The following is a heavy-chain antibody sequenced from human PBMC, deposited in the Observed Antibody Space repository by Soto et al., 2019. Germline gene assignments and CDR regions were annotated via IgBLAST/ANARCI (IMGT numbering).Heavy chain of an antibody. CDR2: IKNDGSST. V-gene: IGHV3-74*01. J-gene: IGHJ5*02. CDR3: ARDRADMVTDYHPMLDL. Sequence: GRSRRLCCTASGFSFSEHWMHWDRQAPGKGPLWISRIKNDGSSTKYADFVKGRFTISRDNAKNTLYLQLNSLGAEDTAVYYCARDRADMVTDYHPMLDLWGQGA. D-gene: IGHD4-17*01. CDR1: GFSFSEHW.